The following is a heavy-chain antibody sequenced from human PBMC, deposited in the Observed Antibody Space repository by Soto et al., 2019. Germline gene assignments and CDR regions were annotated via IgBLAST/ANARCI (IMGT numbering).Heavy chain of an antibody. CDR1: GGSISSSSYY. CDR3: ARRHDSSGQYFDY. Sequence: SETLSLTCTVSGGSISSSSYYWGWIRQPPGKGLEWIGSIYYSGSTYYNPSLKSRVTISVDTSKNQFSLKLSSVTAADTAVYYCARRHDSSGQYFDYWGQGTLVTVSS. D-gene: IGHD6-19*01. J-gene: IGHJ4*02. V-gene: IGHV4-39*01. CDR2: IYYSGST.